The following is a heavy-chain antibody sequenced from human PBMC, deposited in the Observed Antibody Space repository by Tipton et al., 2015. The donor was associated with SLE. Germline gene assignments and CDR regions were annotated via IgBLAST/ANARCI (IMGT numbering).Heavy chain of an antibody. CDR2: MYYSGST. J-gene: IGHJ4*02. D-gene: IGHD3-3*01. CDR1: GGSINSSSYY. Sequence: TLYLTCTVSGGSINSSSYYWGWIRQPPGKGLDWIGSMYYSGSTYYNPSLKSRVTISVDTSKNQFSLKLSSVTAADTAVYYCALGYYSRGDYWGQGTLVTVSS. CDR3: ALGYYSRGDY. V-gene: IGHV4-39*01.